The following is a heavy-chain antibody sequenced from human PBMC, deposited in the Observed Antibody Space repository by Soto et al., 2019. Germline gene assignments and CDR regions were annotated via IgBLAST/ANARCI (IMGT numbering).Heavy chain of an antibody. V-gene: IGHV4-39*01. CDR3: VSRFLSAGDYYDGMYV. CDR2: MHYGGST. D-gene: IGHD6-13*01. Sequence: SEELSLPRSVSGGFLTRGNYYWGWVRQSPGKGLAWIASMHYGGSTFYKPSLKTRASIFADTSKNQLSLNLRSVTTADTAVYYCVSRFLSAGDYYDGMYVCSRGSSVTGSS. J-gene: IGHJ6*02. CDR1: GGFLTRGNYY.